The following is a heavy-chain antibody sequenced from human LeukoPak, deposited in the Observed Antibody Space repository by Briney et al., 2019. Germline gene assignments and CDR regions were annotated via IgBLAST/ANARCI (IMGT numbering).Heavy chain of an antibody. CDR3: XXFYGYRRKDWFDP. CDR1: GFTFSSYS. D-gene: IGHD3-16*02. Sequence: SGGSLRLSCAASGFTFSSYSMNWVRQAPGKGLEWVSYISSSSSTIYYADSVKGRFTISRDNAKNSLYLQMNSLRDEDTAVYYXXXFYGYRRKDWFDPWGQGTLVTVSS. V-gene: IGHV3-48*02. CDR2: ISSSSSTI. J-gene: IGHJ5*02.